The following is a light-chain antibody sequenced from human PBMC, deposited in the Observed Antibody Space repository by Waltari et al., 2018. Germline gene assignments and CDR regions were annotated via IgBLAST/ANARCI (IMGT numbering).Light chain of an antibody. V-gene: IGKV1-5*03. J-gene: IGKJ2*01. CDR1: QSFSSW. CDR2: EAS. CDR3: QQYNRYPYT. Sequence: DIQMTLSHSTLSASVGDRVTITCRASQSFSSWLAWYQQKPGKAPKLLIYEASTLESGLPSRFSGSGSGTEFTLTISSLQPDDSATYFCQQYNRYPYTFGQGTKLEIK.